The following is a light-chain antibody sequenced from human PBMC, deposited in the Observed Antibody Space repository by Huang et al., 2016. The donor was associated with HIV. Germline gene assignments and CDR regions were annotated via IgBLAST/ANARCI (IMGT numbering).Light chain of an antibody. CDR3: QQRSAWPLT. CDR1: QSVHSY. V-gene: IGKV3-11*01. CDR2: DAS. Sequence: EIVLTQSPAPLSLSPGARATLSGRASQSVHSYLAWYQKKPGQPPRLLLYDASNRATGIPARFSGSGCGTDFTLNISNLQTEDFAVYYCQQRSAWPLTFGGGTKVEI. J-gene: IGKJ4*01.